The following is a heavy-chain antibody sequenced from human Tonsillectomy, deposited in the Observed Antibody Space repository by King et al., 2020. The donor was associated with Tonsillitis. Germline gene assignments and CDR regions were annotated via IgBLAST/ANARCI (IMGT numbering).Heavy chain of an antibody. V-gene: IGHV3-64*01. CDR2: ISSNGGST. Sequence: VQLVESGGGLVQPGGSLRLSCAASGFTFSTYAMHWVRQAPGKGLEYVSAISSNGGSTYYANSVKGRFTISRDNSKNTLYLQMGSLRAEDMAVYYCARGGIAVAVPFDYWGQGTLVTVSS. CDR1: GFTFSTYA. D-gene: IGHD6-19*01. CDR3: ARGGIAVAVPFDY. J-gene: IGHJ4*02.